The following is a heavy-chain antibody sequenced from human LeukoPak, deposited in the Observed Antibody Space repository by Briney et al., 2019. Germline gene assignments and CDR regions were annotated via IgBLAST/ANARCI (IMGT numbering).Heavy chain of an antibody. D-gene: IGHD2-15*01. CDR2: IFSGGST. V-gene: IGHV3-53*01. CDR3: ARENDMGYCSGGRCYKGYNAMDV. CDR1: GFTFSSYA. Sequence: GGSLRLSCAASGFTFSSYAMSWVRQAPGKGLEWVSVIFSGGSTYYADSVKGRFTISRDNSKNTLYLQMNSLRAEDTAVYYCARENDMGYCSGGRCYKGYNAMDVWGQGTTVTVSS. J-gene: IGHJ6*02.